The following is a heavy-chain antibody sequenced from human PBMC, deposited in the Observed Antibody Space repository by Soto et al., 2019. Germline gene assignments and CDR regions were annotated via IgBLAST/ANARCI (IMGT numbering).Heavy chain of an antibody. Sequence: SETLSLTCAVSGGSISSGGYSWSWIRQPPGKGLEWIGYIYHSGSTYYNPSLKSRVTISVDRSKNQFSLKLSSVTAADTAVYYCARAVHFGGTTFAFDIWGQGKMVTVSS. J-gene: IGHJ3*02. V-gene: IGHV4-30-2*01. CDR1: GGSISSGGYS. D-gene: IGHD3-16*01. CDR2: IYHSGST. CDR3: ARAVHFGGTTFAFDI.